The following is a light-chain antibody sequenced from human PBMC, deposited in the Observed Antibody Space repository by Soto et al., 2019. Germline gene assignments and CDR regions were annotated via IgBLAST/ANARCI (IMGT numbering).Light chain of an antibody. CDR1: QSISTY. CDR2: DAS. V-gene: IGKV3-11*01. Sequence: IVLTQSPATLSLSPGERATLSCRASQSISTYLAWHQQKPGQAPRLLIYDASKRATGIPARFSGSGSGTDFTLTISSLEPEDFAVYYRQHRSKRPINFGEGKRLEIK. J-gene: IGKJ5*01. CDR3: QHRSKRPIN.